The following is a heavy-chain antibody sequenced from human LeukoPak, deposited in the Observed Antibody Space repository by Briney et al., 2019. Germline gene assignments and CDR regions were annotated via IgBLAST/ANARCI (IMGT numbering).Heavy chain of an antibody. V-gene: IGHV1-69*05. CDR3: ARDPSIAARFDY. CDR1: GGTFSSYA. Sequence: ASVKVSCKASGGTFSSYAISWVRQAPGQGLEWMGGIIPIFGTANYAQKFQGRVTITTDESTSTAYMELSSLRSEDTAVYYCARDPSIAARFDYWGQGTLVTVSS. CDR2: IIPIFGTA. J-gene: IGHJ4*02. D-gene: IGHD6-6*01.